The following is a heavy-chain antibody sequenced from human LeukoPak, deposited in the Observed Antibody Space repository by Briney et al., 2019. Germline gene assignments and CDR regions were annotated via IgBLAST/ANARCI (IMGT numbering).Heavy chain of an antibody. CDR2: IKQDGSEK. CDR3: ARLGPWNDEPHYYFDY. J-gene: IGHJ4*02. V-gene: IGHV3-7*03. D-gene: IGHD1-1*01. Sequence: PGGSLRLSCAASGFTFSSYWMSWVRQAPGKGLERAANIKQDGSEKYYVDSVKGRFTISRDNAKNSLYLQMNSLRAEDTAVYYCARLGPWNDEPHYYFDYWGQGTLVTVSS. CDR1: GFTFSSYW.